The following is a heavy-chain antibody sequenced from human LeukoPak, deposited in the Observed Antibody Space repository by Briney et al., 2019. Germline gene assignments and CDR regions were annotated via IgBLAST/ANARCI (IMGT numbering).Heavy chain of an antibody. CDR2: ISSSSSYI. CDR1: GFTFSSYS. CDR3: AKDFRCSGGSCYGFDY. V-gene: IGHV3-21*01. J-gene: IGHJ4*02. Sequence: PGGSLRLSCAASGFTFSSYSMNWVRQAPGKGLEWVSSISSSSSYIYYADSVKGRFTISRDNAKNSLYLQMNSLRAEDTAVYYCAKDFRCSGGSCYGFDYWGQGTLVTVSS. D-gene: IGHD2-15*01.